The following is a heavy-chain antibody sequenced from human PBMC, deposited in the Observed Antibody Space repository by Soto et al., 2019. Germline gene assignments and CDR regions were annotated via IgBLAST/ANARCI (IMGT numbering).Heavy chain of an antibody. D-gene: IGHD5-18*01. Sequence: PSETLSLTCTVSGGSFSGGSYYWSWVRQPPGKGLEWIGYIYYSGSTNYNPSLKSRVTISVDTSKNQFPLKLSSVTAADTAVYYCARGVDTAMVTDYWGQGTLVTFSS. CDR2: IYYSGST. V-gene: IGHV4-61*01. CDR1: GGSFSGGSYY. CDR3: ARGVDTAMVTDY. J-gene: IGHJ4*02.